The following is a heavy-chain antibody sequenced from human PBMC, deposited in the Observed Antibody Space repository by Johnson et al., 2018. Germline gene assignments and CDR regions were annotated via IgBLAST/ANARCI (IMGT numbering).Heavy chain of an antibody. V-gene: IGHV3-66*02. CDR3: AKVSSPAWGASDAFDI. CDR1: GFTVSSNY. CDR2: IYSGGST. D-gene: IGHD4/OR15-4a*01. J-gene: IGHJ3*02. Sequence: VQLVESGGGLVQPGGSLRLSCAASGFTVSSNYMSWVRQAPGTGLEWVSVIYSGGSTYYADSVKGRFTISRDNSKNTLYLQMNSLGAEDTAVYYCAKVSSPAWGASDAFDIWGQGTMVTVSS.